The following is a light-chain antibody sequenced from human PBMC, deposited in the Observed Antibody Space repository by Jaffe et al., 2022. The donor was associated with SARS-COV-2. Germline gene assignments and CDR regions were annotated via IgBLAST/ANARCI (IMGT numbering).Light chain of an antibody. J-gene: IGKJ4*01. Sequence: DIQMTQSPSSLSASVGDRVTITCRASQRISSYLNWYQQKPGKAPNLLIYGASSLQSGVPSRFSGSGSGTDFTLTISSLQPEDFATYYCQQCYTTALTFGGGTKVEIK. CDR3: QQCYTTALT. CDR1: QRISSY. V-gene: IGKV1-39*01. CDR2: GAS.